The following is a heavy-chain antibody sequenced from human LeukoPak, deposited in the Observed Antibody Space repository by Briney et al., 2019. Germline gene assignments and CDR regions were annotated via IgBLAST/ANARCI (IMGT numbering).Heavy chain of an antibody. V-gene: IGHV4-4*07. CDR3: AREEWGWFHDN. CDR2: IYSSGST. Sequence: SETQSLTCTVSGGSISSYYWSWIRQPAGKGLEWIGRIYSSGSTNYNPSLKSRVTMSVDKSKNQLSLELSSVTAADTAVYYCAREEWGWFHDNWGQGTLVTVSS. D-gene: IGHD3-3*01. CDR1: GGSISSYY. J-gene: IGHJ4*02.